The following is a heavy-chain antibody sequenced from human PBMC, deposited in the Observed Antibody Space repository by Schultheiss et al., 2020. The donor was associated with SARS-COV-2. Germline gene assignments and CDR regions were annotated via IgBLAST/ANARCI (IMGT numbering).Heavy chain of an antibody. V-gene: IGHV1-69*01. Sequence: KISCKASGGTFSSYAISWVRQAPGQGLEWMGGIIPIFGTANYAQKFQGRVTITADESTSTAYMDLSRLRSDDTAVYYCARDDHYGSGSYPLWGQGTLVTVSS. CDR2: IIPIFGTA. D-gene: IGHD3-10*01. J-gene: IGHJ4*02. CDR3: ARDDHYGSGSYPL. CDR1: GGTFSSYA.